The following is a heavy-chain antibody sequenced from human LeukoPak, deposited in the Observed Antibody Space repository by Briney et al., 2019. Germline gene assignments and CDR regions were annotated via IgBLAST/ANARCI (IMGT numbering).Heavy chain of an antibody. CDR3: ARDPNTYYDFWSGSNWFDP. J-gene: IGHJ5*02. D-gene: IGHD3-3*01. CDR2: ISSSSSYI. CDR1: GFTFSSYA. Sequence: GGSLRLSCAASGFTFSSYAMHWVRQAPGKGLEWVSSISSSSSYIYYADSVKGRFTISRDNAKNSLYLQMNSLRAEDTAVYYCARDPNTYYDFWSGSNWFDPWGQGTLVTVSS. V-gene: IGHV3-21*01.